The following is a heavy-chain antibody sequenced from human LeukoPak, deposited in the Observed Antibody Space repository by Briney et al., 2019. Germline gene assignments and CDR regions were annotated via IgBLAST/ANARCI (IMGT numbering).Heavy chain of an antibody. CDR3: AREGRYRYGYNEYHSYMDI. CDR2: IYYSGST. V-gene: IGHV4-59*01. CDR1: GGSISSYY. J-gene: IGHJ6*03. D-gene: IGHD5-24*01. Sequence: AETLSLTCTVSGGSISSYYWSWIRQPPGKGLEWIGYIYYSGSTNYNPSLKSRVTISVDTSKNQFALKLSSVTAAETAVYYCAREGRYRYGYNEYHSYMDIWGKGTTVTVSS.